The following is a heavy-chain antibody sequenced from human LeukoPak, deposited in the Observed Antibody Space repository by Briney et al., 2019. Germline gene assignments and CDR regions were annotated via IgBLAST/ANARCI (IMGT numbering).Heavy chain of an antibody. CDR1: SGSFSGYY. CDR3: AASEGYCSGGSCYYDDY. CDR2: INHSGST. J-gene: IGHJ4*02. D-gene: IGHD2-15*01. Sequence: PSETLSLTCAVYSGSFSGYYWSWIRQPPGKGLEWIGEINHSGSTNYNPSLKSRVTISVDTSKNQFSLKLSSVTAAGTAVYYCAASEGYCSGGSCYYDDYWGQGTLVTVSS. V-gene: IGHV4-34*01.